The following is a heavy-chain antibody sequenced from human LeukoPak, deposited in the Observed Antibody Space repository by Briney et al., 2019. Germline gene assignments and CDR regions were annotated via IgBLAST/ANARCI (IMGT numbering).Heavy chain of an antibody. V-gene: IGHV3-48*01. CDR2: ISSRSSTI. J-gene: IGHJ6*03. D-gene: IGHD3/OR15-3a*01. CDR1: GFTLSSYE. CDR3: ARDQGGLETYYYYYYMDV. Sequence: GGSLRLSCAASGFTLSSYEMNWVRQAPGKGREGGSYISSRSSTIYYADSVKGRFTISRDHAKNSLYLQMNSLRAEDTAVYYCARDQGGLETYYYYYYMDVWGKGTTVTVSS.